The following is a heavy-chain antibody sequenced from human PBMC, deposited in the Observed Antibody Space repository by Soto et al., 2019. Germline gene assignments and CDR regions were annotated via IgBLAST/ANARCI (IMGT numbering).Heavy chain of an antibody. CDR2: IYYSGST. CDR3: ARLSSWQSTDY. D-gene: IGHD6-13*01. V-gene: IGHV4-61*01. CDR1: GGSVSSGSYY. J-gene: IGHJ4*02. Sequence: LSLTCTVSGGSVSSGSYYWSWIRQPPGKGLEWIGYIYYSGSTNYNPSLKSRVTISVDTSKNQFSLKLSSVTAADTAVYYCARLSSWQSTDYWGQGTLVTVSS.